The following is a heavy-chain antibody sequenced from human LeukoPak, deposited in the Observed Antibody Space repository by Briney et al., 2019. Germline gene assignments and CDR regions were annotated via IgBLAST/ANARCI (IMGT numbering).Heavy chain of an antibody. CDR3: ARDFYGDYALSAFDI. CDR1: GFTFSDYW. Sequence: GGSLRLSCAASGFTFSDYWMSWVRQAPGKGLEWVANIKQDGSEKYYVDSLKGRCTISRDNAKNSLYLQMNSLRAEDTAVYYCARDFYGDYALSAFDIWGQGAMVTVSS. D-gene: IGHD4-17*01. J-gene: IGHJ3*02. CDR2: IKQDGSEK. V-gene: IGHV3-7*01.